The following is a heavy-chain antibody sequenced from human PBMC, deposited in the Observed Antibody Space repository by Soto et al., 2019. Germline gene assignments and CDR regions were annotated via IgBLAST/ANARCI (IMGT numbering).Heavy chain of an antibody. D-gene: IGHD3-22*01. CDR1: GFTFSSYA. Sequence: GGSLRLSCAASGFTFSSYAMSWVRQAPGKGLEWVSAISGSGGSTYYADSVKGRFTISRDNSKNTLYLQMNSLRAEDTAVYYCAKDPTMIVVVIPYFDYWGQGTLVTVSS. CDR3: AKDPTMIVVVIPYFDY. CDR2: ISGSGGST. J-gene: IGHJ4*02. V-gene: IGHV3-23*01.